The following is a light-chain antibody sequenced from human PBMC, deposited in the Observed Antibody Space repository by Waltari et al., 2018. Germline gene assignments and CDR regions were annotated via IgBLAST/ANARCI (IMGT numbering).Light chain of an antibody. V-gene: IGKV1-9*01. CDR3: QQLKSYPIT. CDR1: QAISGY. J-gene: IGKJ5*01. CDR2: AAS. Sequence: NQLTQSPSSLSASVGDRVTLTCRASQAISGYLAWYQQKPGKAPKPLIYAASTLQRGVPSRFSGSGSGTDFTLTISSLQPEDFATYYCQQLKSYPITFGQGTRLEIK.